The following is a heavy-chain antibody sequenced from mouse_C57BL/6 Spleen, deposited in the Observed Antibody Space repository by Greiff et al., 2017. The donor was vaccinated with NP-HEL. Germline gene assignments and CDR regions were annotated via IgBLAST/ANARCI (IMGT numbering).Heavy chain of an antibody. CDR3: ATNPDYAMDY. J-gene: IGHJ4*01. CDR2: IDPSDSYT. D-gene: IGHD6-1*01. CDR1: GYTFTSYW. Sequence: QVQLQQSGAELVMPGASVKLSCKASGYTFTSYWMHWVKQRPEQGLEWIGEIDPSDSYTNYNQKFKGKSTLTVDKSSSTAYMQLSSLTSEDSAVYYCATNPDYAMDYWGQRTSVTVSS. V-gene: IGHV1-69*01.